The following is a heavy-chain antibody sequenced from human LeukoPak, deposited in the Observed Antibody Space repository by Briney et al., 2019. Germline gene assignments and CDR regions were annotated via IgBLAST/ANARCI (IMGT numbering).Heavy chain of an antibody. V-gene: IGHV4-59*11. D-gene: IGHD2-15*01. CDR1: GGSISSHY. J-gene: IGHJ5*02. CDR2: IYYSGST. Sequence: SETLSLTCTVSGGSISSHYWSWIRQPPGKGLEWIGYIYYSGSTNYNPSLKSRVTISVDTSKNQFSLKLSSVTAADTAVYYCARELVVVAATPDYWFDPWGQGTLVTVSS. CDR3: ARELVVVAATPDYWFDP.